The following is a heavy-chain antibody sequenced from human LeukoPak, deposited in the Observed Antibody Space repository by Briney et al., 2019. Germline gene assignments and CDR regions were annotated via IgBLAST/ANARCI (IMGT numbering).Heavy chain of an antibody. J-gene: IGHJ4*02. CDR2: ISGGGAGT. CDR1: AFKFRSYA. CDR3: AKLVSTTQMGDY. Sequence: GGSLRLSCAASAFKFRSYAMNWVRQAPGKGLEWVAGISGGGAGTYYVDSVKGRFTISRDNSKNTLYLQMNSLGAEDTAVYYCAKLVSTTQMGDYWGQGTPVTVSS. V-gene: IGHV3-23*01. D-gene: IGHD2/OR15-2a*01.